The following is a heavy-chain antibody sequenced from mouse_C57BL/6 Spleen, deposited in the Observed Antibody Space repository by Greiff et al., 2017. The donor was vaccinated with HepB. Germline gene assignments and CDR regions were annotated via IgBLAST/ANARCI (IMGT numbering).Heavy chain of an antibody. J-gene: IGHJ4*01. CDR2: IYWDDDK. CDR3: ARSVGNFPYYYAMDY. D-gene: IGHD2-1*01. Sequence: QVTLKVSGPGILQSSQTLSLTCSFSGFSLSTSGMGVSWIRQPSGKGLEWLAHIYWDDDKRYNPSLKSRLTISKDTSRNQVFLKSTSVDTADTATYYCARSVGNFPYYYAMDYWGQRTSVTVSS. CDR1: GFSLSTSGMG. V-gene: IGHV8-12*01.